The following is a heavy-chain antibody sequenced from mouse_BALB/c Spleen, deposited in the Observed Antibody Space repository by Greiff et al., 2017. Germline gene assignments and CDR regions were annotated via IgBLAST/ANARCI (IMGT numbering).Heavy chain of an antibody. Sequence: EVQLQQSGTVLARPGASVKMSCKASGYSFTSYWMHWVKQRPGQGLEWIGAIYPGNSDTSYNQKFKGKAKLTAVTSASTAYMELSSLTNEDSAVYYCTRDRGLRDYFDYWGQGTTLTVSS. D-gene: IGHD3-1*01. CDR2: IYPGNSDT. J-gene: IGHJ2*01. CDR1: GYSFTSYW. CDR3: TRDRGLRDYFDY. V-gene: IGHV1-5*01.